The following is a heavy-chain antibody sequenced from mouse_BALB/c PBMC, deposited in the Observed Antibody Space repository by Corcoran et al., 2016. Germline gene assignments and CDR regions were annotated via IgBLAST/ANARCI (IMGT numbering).Heavy chain of an antibody. Sequence: EIQLQQSGPELMKPGASVKISCKASGYSFTSYYMHWVKQSHGKSLEWIGYIDPFNGGTSYNQKFKGKATLTVDKSSSTAYMHLSSLTSEDSAVYYCAYYYGSSYYWYCDVWGAGTTVTVSS. D-gene: IGHD1-1*01. V-gene: IGHV1S135*01. J-gene: IGHJ1*01. CDR1: GYSFTSYY. CDR3: AYYYGSSYYWYCDV. CDR2: IDPFNGGT.